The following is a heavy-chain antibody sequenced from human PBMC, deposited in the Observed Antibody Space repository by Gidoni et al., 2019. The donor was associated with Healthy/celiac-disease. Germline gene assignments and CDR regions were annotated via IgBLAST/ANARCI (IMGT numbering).Heavy chain of an antibody. Sequence: QVQLVQSGAEVKKPGSSVKVSCKASGGTFSSYAISWVRQAPGQGLEWMGGIIPIFGIANYAQKFQGRVTITADKSTSTAYMELSSLRSEDTAVYYCARGRQTGEIVATIGVYYYYGMDVWGQGTTVTVSS. V-gene: IGHV1-69*17. J-gene: IGHJ6*02. CDR1: GGTFSSYA. D-gene: IGHD5-12*01. CDR2: IIPIFGIA. CDR3: ARGRQTGEIVATIGVYYYYGMDV.